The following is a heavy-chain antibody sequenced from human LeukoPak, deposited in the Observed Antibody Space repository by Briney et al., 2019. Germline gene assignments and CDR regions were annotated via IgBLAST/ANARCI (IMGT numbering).Heavy chain of an antibody. J-gene: IGHJ4*02. CDR3: ARDLSSTPNWELDH. Sequence: ASVKVSXKASGYTFSGYFVHWMRQAHGQGLEWIGRINAGSGDTEFAQKFQGRVTMTRDTFVSTAYMEVSGLTSDDTAMYYCARDLSSTPNWELDHWGQGTLVTVSS. V-gene: IGHV1-2*06. CDR1: GYTFSGYF. CDR2: INAGSGDT. D-gene: IGHD1-1*01.